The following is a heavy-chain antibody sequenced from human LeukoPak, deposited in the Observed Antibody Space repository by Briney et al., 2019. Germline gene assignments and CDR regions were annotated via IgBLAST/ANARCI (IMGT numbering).Heavy chain of an antibody. CDR3: ATDWDCGGDCFDY. J-gene: IGHJ4*02. CDR2: FDPEDGET. Sequence: GATVKVSCKVSGYTLTELSMHWVRQAPGKGLEWMGGFDPEDGETIYAQKFQGRVTMTEDTSTDTAYMELSSLRSEDTAVYYCATDWDCGGDCFDYWGQGTLVTVSS. D-gene: IGHD2-21*01. CDR1: GYTLTELS. V-gene: IGHV1-24*01.